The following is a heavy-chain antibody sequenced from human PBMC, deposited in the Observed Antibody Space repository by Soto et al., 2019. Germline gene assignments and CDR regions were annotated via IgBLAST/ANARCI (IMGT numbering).Heavy chain of an antibody. V-gene: IGHV1-18*01. J-gene: IGHJ4*02. Sequence: QVQLVQSGAEVKKPGASVKVYCQASGYTFTSYAISWVRQAPGHGLEWMGWIIAYNGNTNHAQKLQGRVTMTTDTSTTTAYRELRSLRSDDTAVYYCARAGPPAGYWGQGNLVTVSS. CDR2: IIAYNGNT. CDR3: ARAGPPAGY. CDR1: GYTFTSYA.